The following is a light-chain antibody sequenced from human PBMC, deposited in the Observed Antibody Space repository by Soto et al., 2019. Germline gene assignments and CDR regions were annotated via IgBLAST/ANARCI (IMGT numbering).Light chain of an antibody. J-gene: IGKJ1*01. CDR3: QQYNNWWT. CDR2: GPP. Sequence: EIVMTQSPATLSVSPGERAPPPCRPSQSVITTLAGYQKKPGQAPRLLIYGPPTRATGIPARFSGSGSGTEFTLTISSLQSEDFAFYYCQQYNNWWTFGQGTRVDIK. V-gene: IGKV3-15*01. CDR1: QSVITT.